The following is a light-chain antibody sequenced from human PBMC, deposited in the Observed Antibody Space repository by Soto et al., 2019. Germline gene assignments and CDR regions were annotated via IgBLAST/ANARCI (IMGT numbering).Light chain of an antibody. CDR1: EGIRND. J-gene: IGKJ2*02. CDR3: LQDYNYPPWT. CDR2: GAS. Sequence: AIQMTQSPSSLSASVGDRVTITCRASEGIRNDLGWYQQKPGKAPKLLIYGASILQNGVPSRFSGSGSGTDFTLTISSLQPEDFATYYCLQDYNYPPWTFGQGTKLEIK. V-gene: IGKV1-6*01.